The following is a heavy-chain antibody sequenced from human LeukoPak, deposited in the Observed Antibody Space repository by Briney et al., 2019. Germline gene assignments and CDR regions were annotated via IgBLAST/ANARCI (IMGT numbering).Heavy chain of an antibody. V-gene: IGHV4-59*08. Sequence: LETLSLTCTVSSGSISTYFWSWIRQPPGKKLEWIGYVYYTGSTSYNPSLKSRVTISVDTSKSQFSLKLNSVTAADTAVYYCARAGNTWFDPWGQGTLVTVSS. CDR3: ARAGNTWFDP. CDR2: VYYTGST. CDR1: SGSISTYF. J-gene: IGHJ5*02. D-gene: IGHD2/OR15-2a*01.